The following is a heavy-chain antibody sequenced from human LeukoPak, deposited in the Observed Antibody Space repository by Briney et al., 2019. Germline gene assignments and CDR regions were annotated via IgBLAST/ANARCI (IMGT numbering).Heavy chain of an antibody. CDR2: IYYSGST. CDR3: ARETPGYCSGGSCHYYYYYYMDV. Sequence: PSETLSLTCTVPGGSISSYYWSWIRQPPGKGLEWIGYIYYSGSTNYNPSLKSRVTISVDTSKNQFSLKLSSVTAADTAVYYCARETPGYCSGGSCHYYYYYYMDVWGKGTTVTVSS. D-gene: IGHD2-15*01. CDR1: GGSISSYY. J-gene: IGHJ6*03. V-gene: IGHV4-59*01.